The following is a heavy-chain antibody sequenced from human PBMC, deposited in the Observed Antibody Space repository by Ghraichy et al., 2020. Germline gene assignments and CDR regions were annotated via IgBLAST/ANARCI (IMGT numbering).Heavy chain of an antibody. CDR3: ARPQYSSSYYGMDV. CDR1: GGSISSSNW. Sequence: LSLTCAVSGGSISSSNWWSWVRQPPGKGLEWIGEIYHSGSTNYNPSLKSRVTISVDKSKNQFSLKLSSVTAADTAVYYCARPQYSSSYYGMDVWGQGTTVTVSS. V-gene: IGHV4-4*02. J-gene: IGHJ6*02. D-gene: IGHD6-6*01. CDR2: IYHSGST.